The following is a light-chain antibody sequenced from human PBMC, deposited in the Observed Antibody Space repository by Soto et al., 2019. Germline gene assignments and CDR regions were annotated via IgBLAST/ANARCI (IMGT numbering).Light chain of an antibody. V-gene: IGKV1-9*01. J-gene: IGKJ2*01. CDR3: QQLSGDPRT. CDR2: GAS. Sequence: DIHLTQSPSFLSASVGDTVTITCRASQGITNFLAWYQQKPGKAPKLLIYGASELQDGVPSRFSGSGSGSEFSLTISSLLPEDFATYYCQQLSGDPRTFGQGTKVEIK. CDR1: QGITNF.